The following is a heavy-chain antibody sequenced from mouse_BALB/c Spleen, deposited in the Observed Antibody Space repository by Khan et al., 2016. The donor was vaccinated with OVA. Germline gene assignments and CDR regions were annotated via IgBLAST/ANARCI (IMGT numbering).Heavy chain of an antibody. CDR3: ARGNYYGYYFDY. V-gene: IGHV3-2*02. CDR2: ISYSGVT. CDR1: GYSITSGYA. Sequence: EVQLQESGPGLVKPSQSLSLTCTVTGYSITSGYAWNWIRQFPGNKLEWMGYISYSGVTSYTPSLKSRISINRDTSKNQFFLQLNSVTTEDTATYYCARGNYYGYYFDYWGQGTTLTVSS. J-gene: IGHJ2*01. D-gene: IGHD1-1*01.